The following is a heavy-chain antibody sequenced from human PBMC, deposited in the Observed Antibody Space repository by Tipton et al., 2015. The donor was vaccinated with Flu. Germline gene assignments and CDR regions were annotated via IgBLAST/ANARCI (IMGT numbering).Heavy chain of an antibody. D-gene: IGHD3-10*01. CDR2: IYTRGST. CDR3: ARVKGGWFGSHMGPNWFDP. V-gene: IGHV4-61*02. CDR1: GGSISSGNYY. J-gene: IGHJ5*02. Sequence: TLSLTCTVSGGSISSGNYYWTWIRQPAWKGLEWIGRIYTRGSTNYNPSLKSRVTMSVDTSTNQFSLKLTSVTSADTAVYFCARVKGGWFGSHMGPNWFDPWGQGTLVTVSS.